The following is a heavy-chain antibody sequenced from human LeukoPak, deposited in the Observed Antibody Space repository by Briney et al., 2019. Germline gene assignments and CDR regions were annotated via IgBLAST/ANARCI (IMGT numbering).Heavy chain of an antibody. CDR3: AKDQLYCSSTSCYLAPYYYYGMDV. V-gene: IGHV3-30*18. CDR1: GFTFSSYG. Sequence: GRSLRLSCAASGFTFSSYGMHWVRQAPGKGLEWVAVISYDGSNKYYADSVKGRFTISRDNSKNTLYLQMNSLRAEDTAVYYCAKDQLYCSSTSCYLAPYYYYGMDVWGQGTTVTVSS. CDR2: ISYDGSNK. D-gene: IGHD2-2*01. J-gene: IGHJ6*02.